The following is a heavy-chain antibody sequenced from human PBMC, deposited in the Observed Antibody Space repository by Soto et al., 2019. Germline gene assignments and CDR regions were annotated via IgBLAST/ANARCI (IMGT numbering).Heavy chain of an antibody. J-gene: IGHJ4*02. CDR1: GFNFSRYA. CDR3: ASFPVYDYGYDDDY. Sequence: GGSLRLSCAASGFNFSRYAMSWVRQAPGKGLEWVSTISGSGSTTYYADSVKGRFTISRDNSKNTLYLQMNSPRAEDTAVYYCASFPVYDYGYDDDYWGQGTLVTVSS. D-gene: IGHD4-17*01. CDR2: ISGSGSTT. V-gene: IGHV3-23*01.